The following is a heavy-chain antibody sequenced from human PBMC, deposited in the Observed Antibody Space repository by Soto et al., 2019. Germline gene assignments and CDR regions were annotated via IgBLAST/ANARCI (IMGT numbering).Heavy chain of an antibody. Sequence: ASVTVYCKTSGSTFTVYFMHWVRQDPGQGLEWMGWINPHSGETHYAQKFQGRVTITRDTSASTAYMELSSLRSEDTAVYYCARTEALYGDFLYYFDYWGQGTLVTVSS. CDR3: ARTEALYGDFLYYFDY. D-gene: IGHD4-17*01. CDR1: GSTFTVYF. CDR2: INPHSGET. V-gene: IGHV1-2*02. J-gene: IGHJ4*02.